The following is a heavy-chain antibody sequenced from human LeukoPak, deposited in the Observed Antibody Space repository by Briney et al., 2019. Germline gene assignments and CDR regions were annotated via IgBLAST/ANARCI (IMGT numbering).Heavy chain of an antibody. Sequence: GGSLRLSCSASGLTFSAYTMHWVRQAPGRGVEWISYISRSGSTIYYADSVRGRFTISRDNAKNSLYLQMNSRRDEDTAVYYCARSSGTYNTYFDYWGQGTMVTVSS. CDR2: ISRSGSTI. CDR3: ARSSGTYNTYFDY. V-gene: IGHV3-48*02. D-gene: IGHD1-14*01. CDR1: GLTFSAYT. J-gene: IGHJ4*02.